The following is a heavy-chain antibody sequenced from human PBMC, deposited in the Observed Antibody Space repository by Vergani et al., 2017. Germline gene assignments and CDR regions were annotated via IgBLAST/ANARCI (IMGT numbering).Heavy chain of an antibody. J-gene: IGHJ6*02. CDR3: ARGHYVMDV. CDR1: GFTFSDYY. V-gene: IGHV3-11*06. Sequence: QVQVMESGGGLVKPGGSLRLSCAASGFTFSDYYMTWIRQAPGKGLEWVSYITTSSSYTDYADSMKGRFTISRDNAKNSLYLQMNSLRAEDTAVYYCARGHYVMDVWGQGTTVTVSS. CDR2: ITTSSSYT.